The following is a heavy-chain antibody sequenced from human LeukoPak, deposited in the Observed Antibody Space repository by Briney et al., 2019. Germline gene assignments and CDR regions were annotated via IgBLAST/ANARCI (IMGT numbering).Heavy chain of an antibody. J-gene: IGHJ4*02. V-gene: IGHV1-18*01. Sequence: GASVKVSCKASGYTFTSYGISWVRQAPGQGLEWMGWISAYNGNTNYAQKLQGRVTMTTDTSTSTAYTELRSLRADDTAVYCAARILDSSSWIFDYWGQGTLVTVSS. CDR3: ARILDSSSWIFDY. CDR2: ISAYNGNT. CDR1: GYTFTSYG. D-gene: IGHD6-13*01.